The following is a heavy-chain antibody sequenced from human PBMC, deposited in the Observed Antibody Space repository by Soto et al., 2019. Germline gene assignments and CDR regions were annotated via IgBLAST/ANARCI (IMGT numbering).Heavy chain of an antibody. CDR1: GFTFSGYA. J-gene: IGHJ4*02. CDR3: ARVPSSSGRAHFDS. V-gene: IGHV3-30-3*01. Sequence: HPGGSLRLSCAASGFTFSGYAMSWVRQAPGKGLEWVAVISYDGSNKYYADSVKGRFTISRDNSKNTLYLQMNSLRAEDTAVYYCARVPSSSGRAHFDSWGQGT. D-gene: IGHD2-15*01. CDR2: ISYDGSNK.